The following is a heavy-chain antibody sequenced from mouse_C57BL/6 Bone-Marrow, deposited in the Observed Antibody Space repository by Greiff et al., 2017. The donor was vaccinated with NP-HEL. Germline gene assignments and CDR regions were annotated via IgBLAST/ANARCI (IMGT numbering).Heavy chain of an antibody. CDR1: GFTFSSYG. D-gene: IGHD2-4*01. CDR2: ISSGGSYT. Sequence: EVQRVESGGDLVKPGGSLKLSCAASGFTFSSYGMSWVRQTPDKRLEWVATISSGGSYTYYPDSVKGRFTISRDNAKNTLYLQMSSLKSEDTAMYYCARRVYGYDYDYAMDYWGQGTSVTVSS. J-gene: IGHJ4*01. CDR3: ARRVYGYDYDYAMDY. V-gene: IGHV5-6*01.